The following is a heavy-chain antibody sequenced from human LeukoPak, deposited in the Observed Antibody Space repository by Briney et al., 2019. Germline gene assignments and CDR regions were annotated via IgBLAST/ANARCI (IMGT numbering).Heavy chain of an antibody. V-gene: IGHV3-21*01. CDR1: GFTFSSYS. CDR3: ARLGWAVAGRLEFEY. Sequence: GGSLRLSCAASGFTFSSYSMNWVRQAPGKGLEWVSSISSSSSYIYYADSVKGRFTISSDNAKNSLYLQMNSLRAEDTAVYYCARLGWAVAGRLEFEYWGQGTLVTVSS. CDR2: ISSSSSYI. J-gene: IGHJ4*02. D-gene: IGHD6-19*01.